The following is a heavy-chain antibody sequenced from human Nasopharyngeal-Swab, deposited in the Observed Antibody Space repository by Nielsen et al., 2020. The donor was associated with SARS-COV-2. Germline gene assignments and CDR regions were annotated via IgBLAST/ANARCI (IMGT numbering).Heavy chain of an antibody. Sequence: GESLKISCAASGFTFTKYWMHWVRQPPGKGPVWVSSVNGDASSIKYADFVQGRFTISRDNAKNSLFLQMNSLRPEDTALYYCAKDFADWFFFDYWGQGALVSVSS. CDR3: AKDFADWFFFDY. CDR1: GFTFTKYW. D-gene: IGHD3-9*01. V-gene: IGHV3-74*03. CDR2: VNGDASSI. J-gene: IGHJ4*02.